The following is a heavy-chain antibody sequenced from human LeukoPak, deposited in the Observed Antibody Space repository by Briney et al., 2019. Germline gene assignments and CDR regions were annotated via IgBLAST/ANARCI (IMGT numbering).Heavy chain of an antibody. CDR2: ISGSGGST. J-gene: IGHJ4*02. Sequence: GETLRLSCAASGFTFSSHGMNWVRQAPGKGLEWVSAISGSGGSTYYADSVKGRFTISRDNSKNTLYLQMNSLRAEDTAVYYCAKGVTSRYYFDYWGQGTLVTVSS. CDR1: GFTFSSHG. D-gene: IGHD4-17*01. V-gene: IGHV3-23*01. CDR3: AKGVTSRYYFDY.